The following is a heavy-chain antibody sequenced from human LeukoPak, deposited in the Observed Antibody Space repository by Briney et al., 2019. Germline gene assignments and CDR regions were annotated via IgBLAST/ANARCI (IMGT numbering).Heavy chain of an antibody. V-gene: IGHV3-53*01. CDR1: GFSVSMKY. J-gene: IGHJ6*03. Sequence: GGSLRLSCAASGFSVSMKYMTWVRQAPGKGLKWVSVIFSGGTTYYADSVKGRFTVSRDNSKNMMYLQMNSLRAEDAAVYYCARFSGPGMQHYYYYMDVWGTGTTVTVSS. D-gene: IGHD3-10*01. CDR3: ARFSGPGMQHYYYYMDV. CDR2: IFSGGTT.